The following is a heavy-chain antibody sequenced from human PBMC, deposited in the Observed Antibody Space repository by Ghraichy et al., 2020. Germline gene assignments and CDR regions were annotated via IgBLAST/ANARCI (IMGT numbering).Heavy chain of an antibody. CDR1: GGSISSGGYS. J-gene: IGHJ6*03. CDR2: IYHSGST. CDR3: ARGGVDCSGGSCKLWGGRYYYYYYMDV. Sequence: SETLSLTCAVSGGSISSGGYSWSWIRQPPGKGLEWIGYIYHSGSTYYNPSLKSRVTISVDRSKNQFSLKLSSVTAADTAVYYCARGGVDCSGGSCKLWGGRYYYYYYMDVWVKGTTVTVSS. D-gene: IGHD2-15*01. V-gene: IGHV4-30-2*01.